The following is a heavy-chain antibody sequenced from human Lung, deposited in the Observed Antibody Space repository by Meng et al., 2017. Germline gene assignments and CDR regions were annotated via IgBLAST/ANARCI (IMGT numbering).Heavy chain of an antibody. J-gene: IGHJ4*02. CDR3: ARGPTTMAHDFDY. D-gene: IGHD4-11*01. CDR2: INHSGST. V-gene: IGHV4-34*01. CDR1: GGSFSDYY. Sequence: QVQLMQVGEGLLKPSETLSLTCVVSGGSFSDYYWSWIRQPPGKGLEWIGEINHSGSTNYSPSLESRATISVDTSQNNLSLKLSSVTAADSAVYYCARGPTTMAHDFDYWGQGTLVTVSS.